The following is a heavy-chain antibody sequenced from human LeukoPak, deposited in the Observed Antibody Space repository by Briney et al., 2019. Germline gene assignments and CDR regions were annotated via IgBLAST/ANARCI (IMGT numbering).Heavy chain of an antibody. CDR2: IRSKAYGETA. Sequence: GGSLRLSCTASGFTFGDYAMSWIRQAPGKGLEWVGFIRSKAYGETADYAASVKGRFTISRDDSKAIAYLQMSGLKTEDTAVYHCTRDRGAYNLYDYWGQGTLVTVSS. J-gene: IGHJ4*02. CDR1: GFTFGDYA. D-gene: IGHD1-1*01. CDR3: TRDRGAYNLYDY. V-gene: IGHV3-49*03.